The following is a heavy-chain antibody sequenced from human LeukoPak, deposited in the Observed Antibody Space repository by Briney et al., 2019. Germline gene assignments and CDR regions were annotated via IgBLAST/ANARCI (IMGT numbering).Heavy chain of an antibody. CDR2: ISSSSSLI. V-gene: IGHV3-48*03. CDR3: ARERGYYDSTGYYYFDY. Sequence: GGSLRLSCAASGFTFSNYEMNWVRQAPGKGLEWVSYISSSSSLIYYADSVKGRFTISRDNAKNSLYLQMNSLRAEDTALYYCARERGYYDSTGYYYFDYWGQGTLVTVSS. J-gene: IGHJ4*02. D-gene: IGHD3-22*01. CDR1: GFTFSNYE.